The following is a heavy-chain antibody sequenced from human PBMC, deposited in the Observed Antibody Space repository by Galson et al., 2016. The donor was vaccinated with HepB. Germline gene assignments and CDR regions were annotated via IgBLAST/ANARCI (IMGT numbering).Heavy chain of an antibody. V-gene: IGHV6-1*01. Sequence: CAISGDSVSSNFAAWNWIRQSPSRGLEWLGKTYYRSKWYNDYAVSVKSRITINPDTSKSQFSLQLNSVTPEDTAVYYCARDTPWLACGYYYYVMDVWGQGTTVTVS. CDR1: GDSVSSNFAA. J-gene: IGHJ6*02. D-gene: IGHD6-19*01. CDR3: ARDTPWLACGYYYYVMDV. CDR2: TYYRSKWYN.